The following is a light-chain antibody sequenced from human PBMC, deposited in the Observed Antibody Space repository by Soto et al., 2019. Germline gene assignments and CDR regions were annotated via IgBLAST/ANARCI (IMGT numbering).Light chain of an antibody. Sequence: DIQMTQSPSSLSASVGDRVTITCRASQAISNYLNWYQQKPGKAPKLLIFGATTLQSGDPSRFSGSGYGTDFTLTISDLQPEDFAIYYCQQCHATPPTFGQGTRLEIK. J-gene: IGKJ5*01. CDR1: QAISNY. V-gene: IGKV1-39*01. CDR2: GAT. CDR3: QQCHATPPT.